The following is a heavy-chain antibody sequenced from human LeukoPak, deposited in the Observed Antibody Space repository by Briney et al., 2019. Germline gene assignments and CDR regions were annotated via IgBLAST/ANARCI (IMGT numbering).Heavy chain of an antibody. Sequence: PSETLSLTCTVYGGSLSNYFWSWIRQAPGKGLEWIGEIKPGGITNYNPSLKSRVTISLDTSKNQLSLKLISATAADTAVYYCAREFKSGWYDDYFDYWGQGTLVTVSS. D-gene: IGHD6-19*01. CDR1: GGSLSNYF. J-gene: IGHJ4*02. CDR3: AREFKSGWYDDYFDY. CDR2: IKPGGIT. V-gene: IGHV4-34*01.